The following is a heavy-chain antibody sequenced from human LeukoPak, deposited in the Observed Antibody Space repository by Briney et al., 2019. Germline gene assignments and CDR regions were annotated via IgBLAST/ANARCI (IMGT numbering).Heavy chain of an antibody. D-gene: IGHD2-2*01. CDR3: AREVAVVPATHYYFDY. V-gene: IGHV4-39*02. CDR2: IYYSGST. CDR1: GRSITTSGYG. J-gene: IGHJ4*02. Sequence: SHTLSLTCTLAGRSITTSGYGWGWLREPPWKGLDWFRRIYYSGSTYYRPPLKSRVTISVDTSKNQFSLKLSSVTAADTAVYYCAREVAVVPATHYYFDYWGQGSLVTVSS.